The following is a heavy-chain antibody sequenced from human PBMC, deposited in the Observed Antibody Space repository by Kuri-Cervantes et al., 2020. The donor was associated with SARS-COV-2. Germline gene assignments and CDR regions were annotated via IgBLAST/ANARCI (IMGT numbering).Heavy chain of an antibody. CDR2: IYWDDDK. Sequence: SGPTLVKPTQTLTLTCPFSGFSLSTSGVGVGWIRQPPGKALEWLALIYWDDDKRYGPSLKSRLTITKDTSKNQVVLTMTNMDPVDTATYYCAHGYYDILTGYYTAFDIWGQGTMVTVSS. V-gene: IGHV2-5*05. CDR1: GFSLSTSGVG. J-gene: IGHJ3*02. CDR3: AHGYYDILTGYYTAFDI. D-gene: IGHD3-9*01.